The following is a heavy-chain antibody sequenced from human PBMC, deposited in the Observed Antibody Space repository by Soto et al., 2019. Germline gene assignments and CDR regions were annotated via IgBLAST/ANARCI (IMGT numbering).Heavy chain of an antibody. CDR3: ASGYGIWSVYHYYFDY. CDR1: GYTFTSYD. D-gene: IGHD3-3*01. V-gene: IGHV1-8*01. Sequence: QVQLVQSGAEVKKPGASVKVSCKASGYTFTSYDINWVRQATGQGLEWMGWMNPNSGNTGYAQKFQGRVTMTRNTSISTAYMEMSSLRSEDTDVYYCASGYGIWSVYHYYFDYCGQGTLVTVSS. CDR2: MNPNSGNT. J-gene: IGHJ4*02.